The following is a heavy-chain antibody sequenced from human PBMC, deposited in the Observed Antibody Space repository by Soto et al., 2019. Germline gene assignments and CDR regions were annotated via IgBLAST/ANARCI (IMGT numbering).Heavy chain of an antibody. CDR1: GFTFSSYW. V-gene: IGHV3-74*01. D-gene: IGHD3-16*02. CDR3: ASLGGVIARGGY. CDR2: INSDGSST. J-gene: IGHJ4*02. Sequence: GGSLRLSCAVSGFTFSSYWMHWVRQAPGKGLVWVSRINSDGSSTSYADSVKGRFTISRDNAKNTLYLQMNSLRAEDTAVYYCASLGGVIARGGYWGQGTLVTVSS.